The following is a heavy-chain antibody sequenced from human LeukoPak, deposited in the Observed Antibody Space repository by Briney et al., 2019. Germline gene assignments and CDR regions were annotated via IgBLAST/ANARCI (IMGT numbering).Heavy chain of an antibody. V-gene: IGHV4-59*08. CDR1: GGSFSSYY. D-gene: IGHD3-3*01. J-gene: IGHJ6*02. CDR2: IYYRGGT. Sequence: PSETLSLTCTVSGGSFSSYYWSWIRQPPGKGLEWIGYIYYRGGTNYNPSLKSRLTISVGTSKNQFSLKMSSVTAADTAVYYCARRVSGYGMDVWGQGTTVTVSS. CDR3: ARRVSGYGMDV.